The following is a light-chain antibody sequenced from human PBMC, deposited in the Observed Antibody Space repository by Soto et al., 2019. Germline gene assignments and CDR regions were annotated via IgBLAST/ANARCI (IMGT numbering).Light chain of an antibody. V-gene: IGKV1-5*03. J-gene: IGKJ1*01. Sequence: DIQMTQSPSTLSASVGDRVTITCRASQSISYWLAWYQQKPGKAPKVLIYTASSLESGVPSRFSGSGSWTEFTLTISSLQPDDFATYYCQQYNSYWTFGQGTKVEIK. CDR2: TAS. CDR3: QQYNSYWT. CDR1: QSISYW.